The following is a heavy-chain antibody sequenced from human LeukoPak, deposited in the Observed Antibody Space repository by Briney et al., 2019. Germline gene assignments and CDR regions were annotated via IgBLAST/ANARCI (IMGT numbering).Heavy chain of an antibody. J-gene: IGHJ4*02. CDR2: ISSSSSYI. CDR3: ARYCSSTSCYNRGFDY. CDR1: GFTFSSYS. V-gene: IGHV3-21*01. D-gene: IGHD2-2*02. Sequence: GGSLRLSCAASGFTFSSYSMNWVRQAPGNGLEWVSSISSSSSYIYYADSVKGRFTISRDNAKNSLYLQMNSLRAEDTAVYYCARYCSSTSCYNRGFDYWGQGTLVTVSS.